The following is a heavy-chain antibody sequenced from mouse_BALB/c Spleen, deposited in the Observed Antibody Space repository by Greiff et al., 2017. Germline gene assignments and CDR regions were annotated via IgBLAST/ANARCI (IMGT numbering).Heavy chain of an antibody. Sequence: VQLQQSGAELVKPGASVKLSCKTSGYTFTSYWIQWVKQRPGQGLEWIGEIDPSDSYTNYNQKFKGKATLTVDKSSSTAYMQLSSLTSEDSAVYYCAGGAYDGYYVWDYWGQGTSVTVSS. CDR3: AGGAYDGYYVWDY. CDR2: IDPSDSYT. CDR1: GYTFTSYW. J-gene: IGHJ4*01. V-gene: IGHV1-50*01. D-gene: IGHD2-3*01.